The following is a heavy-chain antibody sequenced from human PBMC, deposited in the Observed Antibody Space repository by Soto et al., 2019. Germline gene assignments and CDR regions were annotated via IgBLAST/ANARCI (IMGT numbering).Heavy chain of an antibody. CDR3: ARRGNNGGYLRSYDY. D-gene: IGHD3-22*01. V-gene: IGHV4-39*01. J-gene: IGHJ4*02. Sequence: PSXTLSLTCTVSGDSISRTRYYWVLIRQTPGRGLEWIGSIYFDGAAFYNPSLKSRVTLSVDTSRNQFSLNVNSVTAADTAIYYCARRGNNGGYLRSYDYWGQGSLVTVSS. CDR1: GDSISRTRYY. CDR2: IYFDGAA.